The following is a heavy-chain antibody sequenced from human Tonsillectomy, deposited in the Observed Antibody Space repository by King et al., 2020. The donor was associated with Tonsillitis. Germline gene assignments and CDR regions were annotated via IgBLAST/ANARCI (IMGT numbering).Heavy chain of an antibody. CDR2: ISGSGGST. CDR1: GFTFSSYA. D-gene: IGHD3-3*01. V-gene: IGHV3-23*04. J-gene: IGHJ4*02. Sequence: VQLVESGGGLVQPGGSLRLSCAASGFTFSSYAMSWVRQAPGKGLEWVSAISGSGGSTYYADSVKGRFTISRDNSKNTLYLQMNSLRAEDTAVYYCAKGDLDGVLRFLEWLPDYWGQGTLVTVSS. CDR3: AKGDLDGVLRFLEWLPDY.